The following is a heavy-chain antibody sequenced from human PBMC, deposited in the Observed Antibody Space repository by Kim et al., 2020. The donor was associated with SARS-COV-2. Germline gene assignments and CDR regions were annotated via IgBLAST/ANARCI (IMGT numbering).Heavy chain of an antibody. J-gene: IGHJ4*02. Sequence: DKGRFTITSDKSKNQLYLQMNSLRDEDTDVYYCAKSVYYYGSGSYTYVDYWGQGTLVTVSS. CDR3: AKSVYYYGSGSYTYVDY. D-gene: IGHD3-10*01. V-gene: IGHV3-30*02.